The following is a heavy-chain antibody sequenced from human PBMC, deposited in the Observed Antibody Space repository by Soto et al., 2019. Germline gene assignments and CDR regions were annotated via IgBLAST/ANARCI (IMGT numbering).Heavy chain of an antibody. V-gene: IGHV1-2*02. CDR2: IDLDTGST. CDR3: VLDRTGTGGFDY. J-gene: IGHJ4*02. CDR1: GQTFSGHH. Sequence: ASVKRSCKAPGQTFSGHHGHWRRQAPGHGVEWMTYIDLDTGSTCSSQKFQGRVTTTRDTAFTTAYMDLSGLGSDDTALYYCVLDRTGTGGFDYCGQGTRVTVSS. D-gene: IGHD7-27*01.